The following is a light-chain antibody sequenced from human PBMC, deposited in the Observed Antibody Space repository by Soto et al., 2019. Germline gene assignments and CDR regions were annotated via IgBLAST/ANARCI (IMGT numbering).Light chain of an antibody. CDR1: SSDRCGYNY. J-gene: IGLJ2*01. V-gene: IGLV2-14*01. Sequence: QSALTQSASVSGSPGQSITISCPGTSSDRCGYNYVSWYQQQQDKAPKLMIFEVSNRPSGVSNRFSGSKSGNTDSLTISGDRPEDEAEYYCSSYTNSSTVGYGGGTKQT. CDR2: EVS. CDR3: SSYTNSSTVG.